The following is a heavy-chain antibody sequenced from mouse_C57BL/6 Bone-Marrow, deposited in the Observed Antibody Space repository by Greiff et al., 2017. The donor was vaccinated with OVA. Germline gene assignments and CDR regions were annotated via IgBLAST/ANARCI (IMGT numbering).Heavy chain of an antibody. V-gene: IGHV1-82*01. J-gene: IGHJ3*01. CDR2: IYPGDGDT. CDR3: AYYRAWFAY. CDR1: GYAFSSSW. D-gene: IGHD2-14*01. Sequence: QVQLQQSGPELVKPGASVKISCKASGYAFSSSWMNWVKQRPGKGLEWIGRIYPGDGDTNYNGKFKGKATLTADKSSSTAYMQLSSLTSEDSAVYFCAYYRAWFAYWGQGTLVTVSA.